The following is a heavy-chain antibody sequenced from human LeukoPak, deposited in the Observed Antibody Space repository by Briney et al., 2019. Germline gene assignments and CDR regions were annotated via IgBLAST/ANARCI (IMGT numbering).Heavy chain of an antibody. V-gene: IGHV3-30*03. CDR2: ISYDGSNK. CDR3: ARDSIAAAREGFDP. J-gene: IGHJ5*02. Sequence: GGSLRLSCAASGFTFSSYGMHWVRQAPGKGLEWVAVISYDGSNKYYADSVKGRFTISRDNSKNTLYLQMNSLRAEDTAVYYCARDSIAAAREGFDPWGQGTLVTVSS. D-gene: IGHD6-13*01. CDR1: GFTFSSYG.